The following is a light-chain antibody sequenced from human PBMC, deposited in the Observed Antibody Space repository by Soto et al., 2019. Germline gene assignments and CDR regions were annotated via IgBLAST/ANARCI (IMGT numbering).Light chain of an antibody. J-gene: IGKJ3*01. CDR3: LQHNTYPFT. Sequence: DIQMTQSPSSLSASVGDRVTITCRASQGIGNNLGWYQQKAGKAPQRLISATSRLESGVPSTFSGGGSGTEFILTISSLQPEDFATYYCLQHNTYPFTFGPGTKVDIK. V-gene: IGKV1-17*01. CDR2: ATS. CDR1: QGIGNN.